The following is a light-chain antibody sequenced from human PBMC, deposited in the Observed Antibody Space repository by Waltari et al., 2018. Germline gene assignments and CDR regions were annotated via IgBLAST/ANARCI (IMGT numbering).Light chain of an antibody. V-gene: IGKV4-1*01. CDR2: WAS. Sequence: DIVMTQSPASLAVSLGERATINCTSSPSVLYSSNNKNYLAWYQQKPGQPPKLLIYWASTRESGVPDRFSGSGSGTDFTLTISSLQAEDVAVYYCQQHYSTPLAFGQGTRLEIK. CDR3: QQHYSTPLA. CDR1: PSVLYSSNNKNY. J-gene: IGKJ5*01.